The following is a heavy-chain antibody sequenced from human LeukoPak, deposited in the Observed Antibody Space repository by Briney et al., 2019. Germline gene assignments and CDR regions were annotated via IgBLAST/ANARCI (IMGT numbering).Heavy chain of an antibody. CDR1: GGSISSYY. CDR3: ARDSGYSSSWGAFDI. V-gene: IGHV4-59*01. J-gene: IGHJ3*02. Sequence: SETLSLTCTVSGGSISSYYWSWIRQPPGKGLEWIGYIYYSGSTNYNPSLKSRVTISVDTSKNQFSLKLSSVTAADTAVYYCARDSGYSSSWGAFDIWGQGTMVTVSS. CDR2: IYYSGST. D-gene: IGHD6-13*01.